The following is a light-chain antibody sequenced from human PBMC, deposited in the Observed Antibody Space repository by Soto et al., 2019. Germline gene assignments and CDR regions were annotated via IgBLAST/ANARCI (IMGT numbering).Light chain of an antibody. CDR2: GAS. V-gene: IGKV3-15*01. Sequence: EMVMTQSPATLSVSLGERATLSCRASQSVRTKLVWYQQKPGQAPRLLIYGASTRATGIPARFSGSGSGPHFTLTISSLQSEDFAVYYCQQHDQGWTFGQGTKVEIK. CDR1: QSVRTK. CDR3: QQHDQGWT. J-gene: IGKJ1*01.